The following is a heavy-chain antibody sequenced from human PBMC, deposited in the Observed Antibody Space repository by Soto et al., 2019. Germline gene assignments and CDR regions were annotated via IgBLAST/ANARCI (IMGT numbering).Heavy chain of an antibody. CDR1: GFTFSSYG. CDR2: ISYDGSNK. V-gene: IGHV3-30*18. CDR3: AKDMEGYCSSTSCSFYYYCGMDV. D-gene: IGHD2-2*01. J-gene: IGHJ6*02. Sequence: GGSLRLSCAASGFTFSSYGMHWVRQAPGKGLEWVAVISYDGSNKYYADSVKGRFTISRDNSKNTLYLQMNSLRAEDTAVYYCAKDMEGYCSSTSCSFYYYCGMDVWGQGTTVTVSS.